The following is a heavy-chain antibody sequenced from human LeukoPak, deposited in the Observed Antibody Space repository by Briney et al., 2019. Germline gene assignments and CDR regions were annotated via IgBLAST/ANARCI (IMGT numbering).Heavy chain of an antibody. Sequence: GGSLRLSCSASGFTFSDYDMNWVRQAPGKGLEWVSSISYLSSHVYYGDSVKGRFSISRDNAKNSLYLQMNSLGAEDTASYYCGRAFPPLRTSSAGDLWGQGILVTVSS. CDR3: GRAFPPLRTSSAGDL. D-gene: IGHD3-16*01. V-gene: IGHV3-21*01. CDR1: GFTFSDYD. J-gene: IGHJ4*02. CDR2: ISYLSSHV.